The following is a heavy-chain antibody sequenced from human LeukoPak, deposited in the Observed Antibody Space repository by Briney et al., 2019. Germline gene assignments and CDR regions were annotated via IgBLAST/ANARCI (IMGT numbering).Heavy chain of an antibody. D-gene: IGHD3-22*01. Sequence: SVKVSCKASGGTFSSYAISWVRQAPGQGLEWMGGIIPIFGTANYAQKFQGRATITTDESTSTAYMELSSLRSEDTAVYYCARASSGFGGFDYWGQGTLVTVSS. CDR1: GGTFSSYA. J-gene: IGHJ4*02. CDR3: ARASSGFGGFDY. V-gene: IGHV1-69*05. CDR2: IIPIFGTA.